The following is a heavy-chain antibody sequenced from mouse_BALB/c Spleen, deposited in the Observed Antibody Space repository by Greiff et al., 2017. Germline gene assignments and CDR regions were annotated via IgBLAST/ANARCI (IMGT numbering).Heavy chain of an antibody. D-gene: IGHD2-4*01. CDR3: ASPPSYDYGAWFAY. CDR2: ISYSGST. CDR1: GDSITSGY. J-gene: IGHJ3*01. V-gene: IGHV3-8*02. Sequence: EVKLMESGPSLVKPSQTLSLTCSVTGDSITSGYWNWIRKFPGNKLEYMGYISYSGSTYYNPSLKSRISITRDTSKNQYYLQLNSVTTEDTATYYCASPPSYDYGAWFAYWGQGTLVTVSA.